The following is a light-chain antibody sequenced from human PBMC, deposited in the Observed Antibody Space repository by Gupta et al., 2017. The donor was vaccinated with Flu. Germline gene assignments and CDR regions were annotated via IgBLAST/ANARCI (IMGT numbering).Light chain of an antibody. CDR2: AAS. V-gene: IGKV1-27*01. CDR3: QKYNSSPSA. Sequence: VGDRVTITCRASQGISNFLAWYQQKPGKVPKLLIYAASTLQSGFPSRFSGSGSGTDFTLTINSLQPEDVATYYCQKYNSSPSAFGPGTQV. CDR1: QGISNF. J-gene: IGKJ3*01.